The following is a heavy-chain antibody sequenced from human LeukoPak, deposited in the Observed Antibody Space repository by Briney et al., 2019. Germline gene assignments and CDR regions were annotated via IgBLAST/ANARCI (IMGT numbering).Heavy chain of an antibody. Sequence: NPSETLSLTCTVSGGSISSYYWSWIRQPPGKGLEWIGHIYYSGSTNYNPSLKSRVTISIDTSKNQFSLRLSSVTAADTAVYYCARGAAGYSNGWGQGTLVTVSS. D-gene: IGHD5-18*01. J-gene: IGHJ4*02. CDR2: IYYSGST. V-gene: IGHV4-59*01. CDR3: ARGAAGYSNG. CDR1: GGSISSYY.